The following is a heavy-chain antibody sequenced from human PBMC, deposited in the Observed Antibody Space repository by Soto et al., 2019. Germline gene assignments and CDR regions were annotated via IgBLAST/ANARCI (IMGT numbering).Heavy chain of an antibody. CDR2: ISSSSSYI. V-gene: IGHV3-21*01. CDR1: GFAFSSYS. Sequence: PGGSLRLSCAASGFAFSSYSMNWVRQAPGKGLEWVSSISSSSSYIYYADSVKGRFTISRDNAKNSLYLQMNSLRAEDTAVYYCARDRLDTAMDPYYYYYGMDVWGQGTTVTVSS. J-gene: IGHJ6*02. CDR3: ARDRLDTAMDPYYYYYGMDV. D-gene: IGHD5-18*01.